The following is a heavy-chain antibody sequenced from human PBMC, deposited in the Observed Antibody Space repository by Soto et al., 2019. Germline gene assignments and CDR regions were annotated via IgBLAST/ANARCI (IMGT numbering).Heavy chain of an antibody. J-gene: IGHJ4*02. V-gene: IGHV4-59*08. D-gene: IGHD6-13*01. CDR3: ARLSSSSWYDAVY. Sequence: SETLSLTCTVSGGSISSYYWSWIRQPPGKGLEWIGYIYYSGSTNYNPSLKSRVTISVDTSKNQFSLKLSSVTAADTAVYYCARLSSSSWYDAVYWGQGTLVTVSS. CDR2: IYYSGST. CDR1: GGSISSYY.